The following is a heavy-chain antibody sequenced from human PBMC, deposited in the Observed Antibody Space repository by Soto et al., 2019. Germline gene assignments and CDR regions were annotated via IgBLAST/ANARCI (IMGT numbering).Heavy chain of an antibody. CDR2: ISYDGSNK. CDR3: ARDKSSNFDFDY. D-gene: IGHD4-4*01. CDR1: GFTFSSYA. Sequence: GGSLRLSCAASGFTFSSYAMHWVRQAPGKGLEWVAVISYDGSNKYYADSVKGRFTISRDNSKNTLYLQMNSLRAEDTAVYYCARDKSSNFDFDYWGQGTLVTVSS. J-gene: IGHJ4*02. V-gene: IGHV3-30-3*01.